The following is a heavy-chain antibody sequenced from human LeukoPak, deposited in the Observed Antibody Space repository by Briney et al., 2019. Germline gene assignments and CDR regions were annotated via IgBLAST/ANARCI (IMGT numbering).Heavy chain of an antibody. J-gene: IGHJ4*02. D-gene: IGHD4-17*01. CDR3: ARVATVPSFDY. V-gene: IGHV3-21*01. CDR2: ISSTSTYI. Sequence: GGSLRLSCAASGFTLSSSAMNWVRQAPGKGLEWVSSISSTSTYIYYADSLEGRFTISRDNAKNSLYLQMNSLRAEDTAVYYCARVATVPSFDYWGQGTLVTVSS. CDR1: GFTLSSSA.